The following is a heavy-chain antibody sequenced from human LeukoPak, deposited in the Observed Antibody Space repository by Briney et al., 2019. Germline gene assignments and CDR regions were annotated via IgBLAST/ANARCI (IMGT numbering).Heavy chain of an antibody. Sequence: AGSLRLSCAASGFTFSSYSMNWVRQPPGQGLELVSSITISNSYTYFADSLKNRFTISTDNSNNSQYLQMHTSVTEATTAFYCATLDTYYYGSGSYSTEEYDYWGQGTLVTVSS. CDR2: ITISNSYT. CDR1: GFTFSSYS. V-gene: IGHV3-21*01. J-gene: IGHJ4*02. D-gene: IGHD3-10*01. CDR3: ATLDTYYYGSGSYSTEEYDY.